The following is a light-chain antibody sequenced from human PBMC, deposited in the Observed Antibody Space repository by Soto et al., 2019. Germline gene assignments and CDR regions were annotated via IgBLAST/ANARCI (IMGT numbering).Light chain of an antibody. Sequence: DIQMTQSPSTLSASVGDRVTITCLASQSISSWVAWYQQKPGKAPKLLIYDASSLESGVPSSFSGSGSGTEFTLTISSLQPDEFATYYGQQYNRYLGTVGQGTKVEIK. J-gene: IGKJ1*01. CDR2: DAS. CDR3: QQYNRYLGT. CDR1: QSISSW. V-gene: IGKV1-5*01.